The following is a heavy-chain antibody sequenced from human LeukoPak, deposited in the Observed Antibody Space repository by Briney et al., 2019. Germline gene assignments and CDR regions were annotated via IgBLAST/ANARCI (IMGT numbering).Heavy chain of an antibody. Sequence: GGSLRLSCSASRFTFGDYAMNWVRQSPGKGLEWLGFIRSKAYGGTAEYAASVKGRFTISKDDSKSIAYLQVNSLKTEDTAMYYCTSIRYSSGWCLDYWGQGTLVTVSS. D-gene: IGHD6-19*01. CDR3: TSIRYSSGWCLDY. CDR1: RFTFGDYA. J-gene: IGHJ4*02. CDR2: IRSKAYGGTA. V-gene: IGHV3-49*04.